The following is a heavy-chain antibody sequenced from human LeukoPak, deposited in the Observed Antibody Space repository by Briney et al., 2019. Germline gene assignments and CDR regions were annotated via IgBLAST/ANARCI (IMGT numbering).Heavy chain of an antibody. D-gene: IGHD3-22*01. V-gene: IGHV1-18*01. CDR3: ARDGLVNYYDSSGYYRGGY. CDR2: ISAYNGNT. Sequence: GASVKVSCKASGYTFTSYGISWVRQAPGQGLEWMGWISAYNGNTNYAQKLQGRVTMTTDTSTSTAYMELRSLRSDDPAVYYCARDGLVNYYDSSGYYRGGYWGQGTLVTVSS. CDR1: GYTFTSYG. J-gene: IGHJ4*02.